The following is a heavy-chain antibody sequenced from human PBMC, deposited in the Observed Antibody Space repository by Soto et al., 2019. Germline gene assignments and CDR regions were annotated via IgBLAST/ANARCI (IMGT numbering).Heavy chain of an antibody. J-gene: IGHJ3*02. Sequence: LRLSCAASGFTFSSYAMHWVRQAPGKGLEWVAVISYDGSNKYYADSVKGRFTISRDNSKNTLYLQMNSLRAEDTAVYYCAKDLGSGSYLFDAFDIWGQGAMVTVSS. V-gene: IGHV3-30*04. D-gene: IGHD1-26*01. CDR3: AKDLGSGSYLFDAFDI. CDR2: ISYDGSNK. CDR1: GFTFSSYA.